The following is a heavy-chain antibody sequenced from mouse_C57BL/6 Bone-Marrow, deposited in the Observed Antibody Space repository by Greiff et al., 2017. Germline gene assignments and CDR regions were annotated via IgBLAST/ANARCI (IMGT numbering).Heavy chain of an antibody. CDR1: GFTFSDFY. Sequence: EVKVVESGGGLVQSGRSLRLSCATSGFTFSDFYMEWVRQAPGKGLEWIAASRNKANDYTTEYSASVKGRFIVSRDTSQIILYLQMNAMTADDTAIYYCARDAPIYCSYFAMGYWGQGTSVTVSS. J-gene: IGHJ4*01. D-gene: IGHD2-12*01. CDR2: SRNKANDYTT. CDR3: ARDAPIYCSYFAMGY. V-gene: IGHV7-1*01.